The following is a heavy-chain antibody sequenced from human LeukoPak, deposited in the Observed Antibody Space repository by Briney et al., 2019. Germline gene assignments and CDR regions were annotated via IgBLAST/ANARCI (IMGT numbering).Heavy chain of an antibody. D-gene: IGHD6-13*01. CDR2: ISGSGGST. J-gene: IGHJ4*02. CDR3: AKSRTGYSSSWYDY. V-gene: IGHV3-23*01. CDR1: GFTFSSYG. Sequence: GGSLRLSCAASGFTFSSYGMSWVRQAPGKGLEWVSAISGSGGSTYYADSVKGRFTISRDNSKNTLYLQMNSLRAEDTAVHYCAKSRTGYSSSWYDYWGQGTLVTVSS.